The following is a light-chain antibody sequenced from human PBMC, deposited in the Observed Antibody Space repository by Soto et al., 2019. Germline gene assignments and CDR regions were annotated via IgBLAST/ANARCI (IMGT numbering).Light chain of an antibody. V-gene: IGKV3-11*01. CDR1: QSVSSY. CDR2: YAS. Sequence: EIVLTQSPATLSLSPGERATLSCRASQSVSSYLAWYQQKPGQAPRLLIYYASNRATGFPARFSGSGSGTDFTLTIDSLEPEDFALYFCQHRSNWPLTFGQGNKVEI. J-gene: IGKJ2*01. CDR3: QHRSNWPLT.